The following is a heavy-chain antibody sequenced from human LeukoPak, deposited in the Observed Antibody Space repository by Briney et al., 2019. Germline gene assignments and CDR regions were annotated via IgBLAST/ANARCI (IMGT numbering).Heavy chain of an antibody. CDR1: GGSISSYY. J-gene: IGHJ5*02. Sequence: PSETLSLTCTVSGGSISSYYWSWIRQPPGKGLEWIGYIYYSGSTNYNPSLKSRVTISADTSKNQFSLKLSSVTAADTAVYYCARVKAPSWFDPWGQGTLVTVSS. CDR2: IYYSGST. CDR3: ARVKAPSWFDP. V-gene: IGHV4-59*01.